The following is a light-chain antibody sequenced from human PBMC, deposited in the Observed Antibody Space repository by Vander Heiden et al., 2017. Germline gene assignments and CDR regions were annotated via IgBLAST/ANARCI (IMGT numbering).Light chain of an antibody. CDR3: TSDAGSNNWV. V-gene: IGLV2-8*01. CDR1: GSDVGGYNY. CDR2: DVS. Sequence: QSALTQRPSASGPPGPSVSISCTGPGSDVGGYNYFSWYQHHPGKAPKLLSYDVSKRPAGVPHRFSGSKSGNTASLTGSGLQAEDEADYYCTSDAGSNNWVFGGGTKLTVL. J-gene: IGLJ3*02.